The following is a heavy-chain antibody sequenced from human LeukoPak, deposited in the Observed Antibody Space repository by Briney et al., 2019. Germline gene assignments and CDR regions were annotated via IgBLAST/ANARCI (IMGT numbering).Heavy chain of an antibody. D-gene: IGHD3-3*01. CDR3: ARDLTIFGVVIMGTPDY. V-gene: IGHV3-23*01. CDR2: ISGSGGST. J-gene: IGHJ4*02. CDR1: GFTFSSYA. Sequence: QPGGSLRLSCAASGFTFSSYAMSWVRQAPGKGLEWVSAISGSGGSTYYADSVKGRFTISRDNSKNTLYLQMNSLRAEDTAVYYCARDLTIFGVVIMGTPDYWGQGTLATVSS.